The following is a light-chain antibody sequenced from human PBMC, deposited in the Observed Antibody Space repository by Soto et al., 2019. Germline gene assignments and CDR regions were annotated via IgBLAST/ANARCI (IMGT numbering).Light chain of an antibody. CDR3: QQLNSYPRT. V-gene: IGKV1-9*01. Sequence: IQLTQSPSSLSASVGDRVTITCRASQGISSYLAWYQQKPGKAPNLLIYGASTLQSGVPSRFSGSGSGTDFTLTISSLQPEDFPTYYCQQLNSYPRTFGQGTTVEMK. CDR2: GAS. CDR1: QGISSY. J-gene: IGKJ1*01.